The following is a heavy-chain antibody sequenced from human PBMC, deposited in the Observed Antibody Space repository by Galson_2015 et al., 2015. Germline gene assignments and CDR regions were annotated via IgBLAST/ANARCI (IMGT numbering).Heavy chain of an antibody. CDR1: GFTFSSYA. CDR2: ISYDGSNK. V-gene: IGHV3-30-3*01. J-gene: IGHJ3*02. Sequence: SLRLSCAASGFTFSSYAMHWVRQAPGKGLEWVAVISYDGSNKYYADSVKGRFTISRDNSKNTLYLQMNSLRAEDTAVYYCARGALVGATDAFDIWGQGTMVTVSS. CDR3: ARGALVGATDAFDI. D-gene: IGHD1-26*01.